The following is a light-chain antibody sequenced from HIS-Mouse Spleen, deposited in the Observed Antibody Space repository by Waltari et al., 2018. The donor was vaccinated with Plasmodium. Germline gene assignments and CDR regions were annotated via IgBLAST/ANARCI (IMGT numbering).Light chain of an antibody. Sequence: DIKMTQSPSSLSASVGDRVTITCRASQSISSYLNWYQQKPGKAPKLLIYAASSLQSGVPSRFSGSVSGTDFTLTISSLQPEDFATYYCQQSYSTPLFTFGPGTKVDIK. CDR1: QSISSY. CDR3: QQSYSTPLFT. J-gene: IGKJ3*01. CDR2: AAS. V-gene: IGKV1-39*01.